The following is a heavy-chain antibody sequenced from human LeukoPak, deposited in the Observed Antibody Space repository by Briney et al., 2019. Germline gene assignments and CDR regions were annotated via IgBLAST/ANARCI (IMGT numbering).Heavy chain of an antibody. D-gene: IGHD5/OR15-5a*01. Sequence: GGSLRLSCAASGFIFSDYNMHWVRQVPGKGLEWVSIISGDGGRTSYADPVKGRVTISRDNSKNSLYLQMNSLRTEDTAFYYCAKDVSGSIDSWGQGTLVTVSS. J-gene: IGHJ4*02. V-gene: IGHV3-43*02. CDR3: AKDVSGSIDS. CDR2: ISGDGGRT. CDR1: GFIFSDYN.